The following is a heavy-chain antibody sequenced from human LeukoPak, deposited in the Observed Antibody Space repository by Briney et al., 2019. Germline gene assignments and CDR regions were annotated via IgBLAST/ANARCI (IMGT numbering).Heavy chain of an antibody. Sequence: PSETLSLTCTVSAAISSYYWSWIRQPPGKGLEWIGYIYYSGSTNYNPSLKSRVTISVDTSKNQFSLKLSSVTAADTAVYYCARQNYDSSGYYVSTFDYWGQGTLVTVSS. V-gene: IGHV4-59*08. CDR3: ARQNYDSSGYYVSTFDY. J-gene: IGHJ4*02. D-gene: IGHD3-22*01. CDR2: IYYSGST. CDR1: AAISSYY.